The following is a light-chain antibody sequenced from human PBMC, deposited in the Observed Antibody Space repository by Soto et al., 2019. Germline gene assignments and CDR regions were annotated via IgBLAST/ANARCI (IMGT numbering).Light chain of an antibody. CDR1: SSDVGGYNY. CDR2: DVS. CDR3: SSYTSSSTYVV. Sequence: QSALTQPASVYGSPGQSITLSFTGTSSDVGGYNYVSWYPQHPGKAPKLMSYDVSTRPSGVSNRFSGSKSGNTASLTISGRQAEDEADYYCSSYTSSSTYVVFGGGTKLTVL. V-gene: IGLV2-14*01. J-gene: IGLJ2*01.